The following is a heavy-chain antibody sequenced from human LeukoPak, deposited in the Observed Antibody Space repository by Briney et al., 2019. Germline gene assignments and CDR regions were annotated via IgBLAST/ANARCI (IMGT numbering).Heavy chain of an antibody. D-gene: IGHD2-2*01. Sequence: KPSETLSLTCTVSGGSISSYYWSWIRQPPGKGLEWIGYIYYSGSTNYNPSLKSRLTISVDTSKNLFSLKLGSVTAADTAVYYCARQSTWGRFDYWGQGTLVTVSS. CDR3: ARQSTWGRFDY. V-gene: IGHV4-59*01. CDR2: IYYSGST. CDR1: GGSISSYY. J-gene: IGHJ4*02.